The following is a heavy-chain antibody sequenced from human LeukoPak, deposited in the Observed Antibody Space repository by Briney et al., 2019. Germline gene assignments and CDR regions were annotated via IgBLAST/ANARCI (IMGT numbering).Heavy chain of an antibody. V-gene: IGHV4-38-2*02. CDR3: ARSMRRNFPDY. CDR1: GYSISSDSY. D-gene: IGHD2/OR15-2a*01. J-gene: IGHJ4*02. CDR2: IYHSGST. Sequence: PSETLSLTCTVSGYSISSDSYWGGIRQPPGKGLEWIGSIYHSGSTYYNPSLKSRVTISVDTSKSQFSLKLSSVTATDTAVYYCARSMRRNFPDYWGQGTLVTVSS.